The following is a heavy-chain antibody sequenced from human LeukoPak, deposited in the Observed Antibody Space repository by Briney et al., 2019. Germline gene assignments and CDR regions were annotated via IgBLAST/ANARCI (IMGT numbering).Heavy chain of an antibody. Sequence: QSGGSLRLSCAASGFTFSTSWMTWVRQAPGRGLQWVASMKGDGSPTYYVDSVKGRFIISRDNARNSLYLQMNSLRAEDTAVYYCARLFGGVTTFDYWGQGALVTVSS. V-gene: IGHV3-7*01. CDR2: MKGDGSPT. J-gene: IGHJ4*02. CDR1: GFTFSTSW. CDR3: ARLFGGVTTFDY. D-gene: IGHD2-8*02.